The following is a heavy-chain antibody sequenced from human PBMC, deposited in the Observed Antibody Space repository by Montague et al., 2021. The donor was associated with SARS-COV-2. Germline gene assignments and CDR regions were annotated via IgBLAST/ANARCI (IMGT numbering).Heavy chain of an antibody. V-gene: IGHV4-4*02. CDR1: GGSITSTNW. CDR3: ARGDYGDYRDAFDI. Sequence: SDTLSLTCAVSGGSITSTNWWSWVRQPPGKGLEWFGEIHHSGSTNSSPSSKSRVTMSIDKSSNQFSLNRNSVTAADTAVYYCARGDYGDYRDAFDIWGQGTVVTVSS. J-gene: IGHJ3*02. D-gene: IGHD4-17*01. CDR2: IHHSGST.